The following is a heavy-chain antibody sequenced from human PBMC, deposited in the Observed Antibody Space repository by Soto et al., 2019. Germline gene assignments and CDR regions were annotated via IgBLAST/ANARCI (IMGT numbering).Heavy chain of an antibody. CDR2: IKNDGSEQ. V-gene: IGHV3-7*03. J-gene: IGHJ4*02. CDR3: SRENWFQDF. Sequence: GGSLRLSCAASGFTFTTYYMTWVRQAPGKGLEWVASIKNDGSEQYYVDSVKGRFTISRDNTKNSLYLQMNSLRAGDTALYYCSRENWFQDFWGQGTLVTVS. D-gene: IGHD3-9*01. CDR1: GFTFTTYY.